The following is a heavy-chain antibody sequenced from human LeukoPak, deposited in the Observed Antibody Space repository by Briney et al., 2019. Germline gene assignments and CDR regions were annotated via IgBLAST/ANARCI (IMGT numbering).Heavy chain of an antibody. CDR2: ISHSGYT. CDR3: ARVGGYNQAAY. V-gene: IGHV4-38-2*02. J-gene: IGHJ4*02. D-gene: IGHD5-24*01. CDR1: DYSISTGYY. Sequence: PSETLSLTCTVSDYSISTGYYWVWIRQSPGKGLEWIAGISHSGYTYYSPSLKSRVTISADTSKNQFSLNLSSMTAADTAVYYCARVGGYNQAAYCGQGTLGAVSS.